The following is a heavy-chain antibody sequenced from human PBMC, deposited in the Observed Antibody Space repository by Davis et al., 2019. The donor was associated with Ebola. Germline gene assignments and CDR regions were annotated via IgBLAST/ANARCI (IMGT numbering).Heavy chain of an antibody. D-gene: IGHD5-18*01. CDR1: GYSISSGYY. J-gene: IGHJ6*03. CDR3: ARPGYFPHYYMDV. CDR2: IYHSGST. Sequence: PSETLSLTCTVSGYSISSGYYWGWIRQPPGKGLEWIGSIYHSGSTYYNPSLKSRVTISVDTSKNQFSLKLSSVTAADTAVYYCARPGYFPHYYMDVWGKGTTVTVSS. V-gene: IGHV4-38-2*02.